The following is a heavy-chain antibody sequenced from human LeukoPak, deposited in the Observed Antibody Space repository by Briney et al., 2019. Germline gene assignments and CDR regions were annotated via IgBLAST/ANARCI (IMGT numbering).Heavy chain of an antibody. CDR3: ARGSARITMVRGVTAFDY. Sequence: SETLSLTCAVYGGSFSGYYWSWIRQPPGKGLEWIGEINHSGSTNYNPSLKSRVTISVDTSKNQFSLRLSSVTAADTAVYYCARGSARITMVRGVTAFDYWGQGTLVTVSS. CDR2: INHSGST. D-gene: IGHD3-10*01. J-gene: IGHJ4*02. V-gene: IGHV4-34*01. CDR1: GGSFSGYY.